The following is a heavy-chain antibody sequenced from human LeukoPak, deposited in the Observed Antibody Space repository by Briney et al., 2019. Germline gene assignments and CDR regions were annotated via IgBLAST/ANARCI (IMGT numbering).Heavy chain of an antibody. Sequence: GGSLRLSCAASGFTFSNYGMHWVRQAPGKGLEWVAVISYDGSNKYYADSVKGRFTISRDNSKNTLYLQMNSLRAEDTAVYYCAKDLVGAFDYWGQGTLVTVSS. V-gene: IGHV3-30*18. D-gene: IGHD1-26*01. CDR1: GFTFSNYG. J-gene: IGHJ4*02. CDR2: ISYDGSNK. CDR3: AKDLVGAFDY.